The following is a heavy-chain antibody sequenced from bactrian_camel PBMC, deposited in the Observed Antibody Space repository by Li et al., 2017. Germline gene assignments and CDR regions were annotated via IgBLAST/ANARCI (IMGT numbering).Heavy chain of an antibody. D-gene: IGHD4*01. CDR2: IDPDGST. Sequence: HVQLVESGGGSVEAGGSLTLSCEVKDDTYATDSMAWFRQAPGKEREGVAAIDPDGSTVYADSVKGRFTVSRDGAKGTLYLQMNSLTPEDTAKYYCAATGGLCNLDFLRRPTYQGRGTQVTVS. CDR1: DDTYATDS. J-gene: IGHJ4*01. V-gene: IGHV3S55*01.